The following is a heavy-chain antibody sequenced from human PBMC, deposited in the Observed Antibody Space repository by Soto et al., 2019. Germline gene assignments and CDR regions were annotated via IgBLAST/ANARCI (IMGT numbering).Heavy chain of an antibody. J-gene: IGHJ4*02. Sequence: SETLSLTCTVSGGSISSYYWSWIRQPPGKGLEWIGYIYYSGSTNYNPSLKSRVTISVDTSKNQFSLKLSSVTAADTAVYYCARGVRGGPGQVVLLDYWGQGTLVTVSS. CDR1: GGSISSYY. D-gene: IGHD2-15*01. CDR3: ARGVRGGPGQVVLLDY. CDR2: IYYSGST. V-gene: IGHV4-59*01.